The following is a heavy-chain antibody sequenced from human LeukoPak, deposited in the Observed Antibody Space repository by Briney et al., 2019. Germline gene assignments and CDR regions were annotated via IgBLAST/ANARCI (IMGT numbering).Heavy chain of an antibody. CDR1: GVTFSTYG. Sequence: GGSLRLSCAVSGVTFSTYGMHWVPQAPGKGLEWVAFISYDGSNKYYADSVKGRFTISRDNSKNTLYLEVNSLRPEDTALYCCAKDYSSSSDYFDFWGQGTLVTVSS. CDR2: ISYDGSNK. D-gene: IGHD6-13*01. CDR3: AKDYSSSSDYFDF. J-gene: IGHJ4*02. V-gene: IGHV3-30*18.